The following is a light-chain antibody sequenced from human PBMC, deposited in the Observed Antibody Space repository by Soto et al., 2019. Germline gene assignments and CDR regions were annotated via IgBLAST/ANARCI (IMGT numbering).Light chain of an antibody. CDR3: QQYNSYLLYT. V-gene: IGKV1-5*01. CDR2: DAS. J-gene: IGKJ2*01. CDR1: QSISSW. Sequence: DIQMTQSPATLSASVGDRVTITCRASQSISSWLAWYQQKPGKAPKLLSYDASSFESGVPSRFSGSGSGTEFTLTISSLQPDDFATYYCQQYNSYLLYTFGQGTKLEIK.